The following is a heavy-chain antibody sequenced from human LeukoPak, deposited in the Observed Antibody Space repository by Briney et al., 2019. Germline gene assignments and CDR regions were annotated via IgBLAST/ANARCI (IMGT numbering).Heavy chain of an antibody. V-gene: IGHV4-59*12. Sequence: SETLSLTCTVSGGSLISYYWNWIRQPPGKGLEWIGYIYSSGSTKYNPSLKSRVTISVDTSKNRFSLKLSSVTAADTAVYYCARGGDSSGYYYSIDYWGQGTLVTVSS. J-gene: IGHJ4*02. CDR1: GGSLISYY. CDR3: ARGGDSSGYYYSIDY. D-gene: IGHD3-22*01. CDR2: IYSSGST.